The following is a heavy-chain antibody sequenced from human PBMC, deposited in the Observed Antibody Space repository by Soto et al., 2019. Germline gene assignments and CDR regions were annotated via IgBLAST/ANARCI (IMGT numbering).Heavy chain of an antibody. J-gene: IGHJ4*02. Sequence: VGFLRFSCAASGFTFISYSMSWVRQAPGKGLEWVSTVTSGVATHYADSVKGRFTISRDNSKNTLYLRMNSLRAEDTAEYYCGKAGELSHFYPDSWGRGTLVTVSS. V-gene: IGHV3-23*01. CDR2: VTSGVAT. CDR1: GFTFISYS. CDR3: GKAGELSHFYPDS. D-gene: IGHD7-27*01.